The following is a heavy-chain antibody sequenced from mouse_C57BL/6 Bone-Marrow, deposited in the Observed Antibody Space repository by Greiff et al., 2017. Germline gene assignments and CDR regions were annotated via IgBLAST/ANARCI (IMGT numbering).Heavy chain of an antibody. CDR3: ARYSNYVDYAMDY. CDR2: INPSNGGT. J-gene: IGHJ4*01. V-gene: IGHV1-53*01. CDR1: GYTFTSYW. D-gene: IGHD2-5*01. Sequence: QVQLQQPGTELVKPGASVKLSCKASGYTFTSYWMHWVKQRPGQGLEWIGNINPSNGGTNYNEKLKSKATLTVDKSSSTAYMQLSSLTSEDSAVYYCARYSNYVDYAMDYWGQGTSVTVSS.